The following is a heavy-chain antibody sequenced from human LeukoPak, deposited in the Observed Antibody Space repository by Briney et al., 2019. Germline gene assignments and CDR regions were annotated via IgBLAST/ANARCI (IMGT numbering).Heavy chain of an antibody. CDR3: ARDFLPLRSDNPTDY. V-gene: IGHV1-18*01. CDR2: ISAYNGNK. Sequence: GASVKVSCKASGYTFTSYGISWVRQAPGQGLEWMGXISAYNGNKNYAQKFQGRATMTTDTSTSTAYMELRSLRSDDTAVYYCARDFLPLRSDNPTDYWGQGTLVTVSS. D-gene: IGHD5/OR15-5a*01. J-gene: IGHJ4*02. CDR1: GYTFTSYG.